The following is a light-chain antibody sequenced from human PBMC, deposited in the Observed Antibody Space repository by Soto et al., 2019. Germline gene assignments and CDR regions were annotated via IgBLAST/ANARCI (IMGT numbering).Light chain of an antibody. J-gene: IGKJ1*01. CDR3: QQYNGYSRT. V-gene: IGKV1-5*01. CDR1: QSIGGS. Sequence: DIQITQSPPTLSSSVLERFTITCWASQSIGGSLAWYQQKPGKAPYLLISDVSSLERGVPSRFSGSGSGTEFTLTISSMQPDDFATFYCQQYNGYSRTFGQGTKVDNK. CDR2: DVS.